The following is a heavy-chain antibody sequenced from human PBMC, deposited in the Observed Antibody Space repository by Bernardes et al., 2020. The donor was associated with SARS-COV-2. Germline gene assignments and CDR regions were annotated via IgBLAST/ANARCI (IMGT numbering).Heavy chain of an antibody. CDR2: IYSSGSS. CDR1: GSSISSINYY. CDR3: AGSSCDIDCYVCGLRSWDYGMDV. D-gene: IGHD2-21*02. J-gene: IGHJ6*02. V-gene: IGHV4-39*01. Sequence: SESLPLTCTVSGSSISSINYYWGRLPQPPGKGLEWIGRIYSSGSSYYNPSLQSRVSQSTDTSKNQFTLRLSFMTAAETAVYYCAGSSCDIDCYVCGLRSWDYGMDVWGQGTTVTVSS.